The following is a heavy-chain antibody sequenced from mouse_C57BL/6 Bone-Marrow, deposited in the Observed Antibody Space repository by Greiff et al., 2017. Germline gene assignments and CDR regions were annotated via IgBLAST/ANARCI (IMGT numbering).Heavy chain of an antibody. CDR3: ARDLGPFDY. CDR2: ISDGGSYT. CDR1: GFTFSSYA. V-gene: IGHV5-4*01. D-gene: IGHD4-1*01. J-gene: IGHJ2*01. Sequence: EVKVVESGGGLVKPGGSLKLSCAASGFTFSSYAMSWVRQTPEKRLEWVATISDGGSYTYYPDNVKGRFTISRDNAKNNLYLQMRHLKSEDTAMYYCARDLGPFDYWGQGTTLTVSS.